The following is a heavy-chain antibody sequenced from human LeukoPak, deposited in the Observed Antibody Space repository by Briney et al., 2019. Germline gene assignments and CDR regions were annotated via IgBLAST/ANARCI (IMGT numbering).Heavy chain of an antibody. CDR2: MSEDGREK. V-gene: IGHV3-7*01. D-gene: IGHD3-22*01. Sequence: PGGSLRLSCAASGFTFSAYWMSWVRQAPGKGLEWVANMSEDGREKYYVDSLKGRFTISRDNAKQSLYLQMNSLRAEDTAVYFCARHYNSGYYGFDSWGQGTLVTVSS. J-gene: IGHJ4*02. CDR1: GFTFSAYW. CDR3: ARHYNSGYYGFDS.